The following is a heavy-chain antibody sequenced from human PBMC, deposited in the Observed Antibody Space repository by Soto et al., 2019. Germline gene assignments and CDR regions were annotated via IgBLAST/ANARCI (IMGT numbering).Heavy chain of an antibody. Sequence: QVQLVQSGTEVKKPGSSVKVSCKASGGTFRNYPINWVRQAPGQGLEWMGSIFPLTDIPDYAQNFQARLTVSADKSTSIEYGELSSLTSEDTAMYFCERGPFVVLNDFGSWGQGALVSVSS. CDR1: GGTFRNYP. CDR3: ERGPFVVLNDFGS. J-gene: IGHJ4*02. D-gene: IGHD3-16*02. CDR2: IFPLTDIP. V-gene: IGHV1-69*02.